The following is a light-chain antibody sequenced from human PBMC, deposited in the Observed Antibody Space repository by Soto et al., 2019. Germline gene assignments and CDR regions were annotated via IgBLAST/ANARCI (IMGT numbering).Light chain of an antibody. J-gene: IGKJ5*01. CDR1: QSVSSY. V-gene: IGKV3-11*01. CDR2: DAS. CDR3: QQRSNWPPVT. Sequence: EIVLTQSPATLSLSPGERATLSCRASQSVSSYLAWYQQKPGQAPRLLIYDASNRATGIPARFSGSGSGTDFTLSTSSLQPEDFALYYCQQRSNWPPVTFGQGTRLEIK.